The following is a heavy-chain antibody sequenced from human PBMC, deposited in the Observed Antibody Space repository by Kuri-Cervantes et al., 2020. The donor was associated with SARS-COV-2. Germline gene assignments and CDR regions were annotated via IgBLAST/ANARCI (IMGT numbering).Heavy chain of an antibody. Sequence: GESLKISCAASGFTFDDYGMSWVRQAPGKGLEWVSGINWNGGSTGYADSVKGRFTISRDNAKNSLYLQMNSPRAEDTALYYCASDNSGSYFREGGGFDYWGQGTLVTVSS. J-gene: IGHJ4*02. D-gene: IGHD1-26*01. CDR1: GFTFDDYG. V-gene: IGHV3-20*04. CDR2: INWNGGST. CDR3: ASDNSGSYFREGGGFDY.